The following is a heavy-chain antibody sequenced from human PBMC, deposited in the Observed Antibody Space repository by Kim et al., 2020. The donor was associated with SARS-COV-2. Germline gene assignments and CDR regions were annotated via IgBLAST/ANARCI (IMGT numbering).Heavy chain of an antibody. V-gene: IGHV3-23*01. J-gene: IGHJ4*02. Sequence: SVKGRFTISRDNSKNTLYLQMNSLRAEDTAVYYCAKDFMYYYDSSGFDYWGQGTLVTVSS. CDR3: AKDFMYYYDSSGFDY. D-gene: IGHD3-22*01.